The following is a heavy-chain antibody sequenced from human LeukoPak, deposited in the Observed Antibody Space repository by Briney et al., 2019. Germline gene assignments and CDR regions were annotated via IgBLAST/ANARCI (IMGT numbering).Heavy chain of an antibody. CDR1: GLTFSSYA. D-gene: IGHD6-25*01. J-gene: IGHJ4*02. CDR2: ISYDGSNN. Sequence: PGRSLRLSCAASGLTFSSYAMHWVRQAPGKGLEWVTLISYDGSNNYYADSVKGRFTISRDNSKNTLYLQINSLRAEDTAVYYCARVRQRYFDYWGQGTLVTVSS. V-gene: IGHV3-30*04. CDR3: ARVRQRYFDY.